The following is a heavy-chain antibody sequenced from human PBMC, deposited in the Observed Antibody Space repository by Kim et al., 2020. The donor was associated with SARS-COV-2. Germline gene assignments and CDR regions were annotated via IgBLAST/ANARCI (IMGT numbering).Heavy chain of an antibody. V-gene: IGHV5-10-1*01. D-gene: IGHD3-16*02. CDR2: IDPTDSYT. J-gene: IGHJ3*02. CDR1: GYSFTSYW. CDR3: ARRKIMITFGGVIVHDAFDI. Sequence: GESLKISCKGSGYSFTSYWISWVRQMPGKGLEWMGRIDPTDSYTNYSPSFQGHVTISADKSISTAYLQWSSLKASDTAIYYCARRKIMITFGGVIVHDAFDIWGQGTMSPSLQ.